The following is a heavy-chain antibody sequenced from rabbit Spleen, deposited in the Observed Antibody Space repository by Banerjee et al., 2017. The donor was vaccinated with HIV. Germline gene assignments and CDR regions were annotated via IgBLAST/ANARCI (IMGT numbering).Heavy chain of an antibody. CDR3: ARDSGTSFSSYGMDL. J-gene: IGHJ6*01. V-gene: IGHV1S40*01. D-gene: IGHD8-1*01. CDR2: IAVGSGHFT. CDR1: GFSFSFNDY. Sequence: QSLEESGGDLVKPGASLTLTCTASGFSFSFNDYMCWVRQAPGRGLEWIACIAVGSGHFTYSASWAKGRSTISKTSSTTVTLQMTSLTAADTATYFCARDSGTSFSSYGMDLWGPGTLVTVS.